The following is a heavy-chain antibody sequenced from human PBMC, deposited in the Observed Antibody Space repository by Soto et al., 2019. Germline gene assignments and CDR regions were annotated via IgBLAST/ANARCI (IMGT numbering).Heavy chain of an antibody. CDR1: GFTFSSYA. CDR2: ISGSGGTT. CDR3: AKTANGWFSAFDI. V-gene: IGHV3-23*01. Sequence: EVQLLESGGGLVQPGGSLRLSCAASGFTFSSYAMSWVRQAPGKGLEWVSAISGSGGTTYYADSVKGRFTSSRDNSKNTLYLQMNRLRAEDTAVYYCAKTANGWFSAFDIWGQGTMVTVSS. D-gene: IGHD6-19*01. J-gene: IGHJ3*02.